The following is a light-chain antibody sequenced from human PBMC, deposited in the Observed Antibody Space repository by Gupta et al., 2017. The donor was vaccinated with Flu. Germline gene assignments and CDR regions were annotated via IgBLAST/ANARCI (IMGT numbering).Light chain of an antibody. CDR3: QQSDSIPYT. CDR1: QNIRTY. CDR2: LTS. V-gene: IGKV1-39*01. Sequence: DIQMTQSPSSLSASAGDRVTITCRASQNIRTYLNWYQQKPGEVPKLLIYLTSSLQSGAPSRFSGSGSETDFTLTISRLQPEDFATYYCQQSDSIPYTFGQGTKMDIK. J-gene: IGKJ2*01.